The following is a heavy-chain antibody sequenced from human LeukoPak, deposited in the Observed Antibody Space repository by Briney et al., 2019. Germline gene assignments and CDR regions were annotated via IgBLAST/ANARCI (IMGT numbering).Heavy chain of an antibody. D-gene: IGHD2-2*02. Sequence: SETLSLTCTVSGGSISSGSYYRSWIRQPAGKGLEWIGRIYASGSTNYNPSLKSRVTISVDTSKNQFSLKLSSVAAADTAVYYCARYCSSTSCYRDNDYWGQGTLVTVSS. CDR3: ARYCSSTSCYRDNDY. J-gene: IGHJ4*02. V-gene: IGHV4-61*02. CDR1: GGSISSGSYY. CDR2: IYASGST.